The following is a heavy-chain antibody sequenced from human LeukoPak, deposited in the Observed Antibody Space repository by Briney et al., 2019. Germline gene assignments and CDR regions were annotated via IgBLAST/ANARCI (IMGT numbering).Heavy chain of an antibody. J-gene: IGHJ5*02. CDR1: GGTFSSCT. V-gene: IGHV1-69*04. D-gene: IGHD6-19*01. Sequence: SVKVSCKASGGTFSSCTISWVRQAPGQGLEWMGRIIPIFGIANYAQKFQGRVTITADKSTSTAYMELSSLRSEDTAVYYCARDRLGASGWYETNWFDPWGQGTLVTVSS. CDR3: ARDRLGASGWYETNWFDP. CDR2: IIPIFGIA.